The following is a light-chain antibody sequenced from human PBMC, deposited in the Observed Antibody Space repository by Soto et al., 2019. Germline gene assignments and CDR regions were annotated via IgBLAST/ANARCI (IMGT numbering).Light chain of an antibody. J-gene: IGKJ3*01. Sequence: DIQLTQSPSFLSASVGDRVTITCRASQGISGYLAWYQQKPGKAPKLLIYGATTLRSGVPSRFSGTGSGTEFTLTISSLQPEDFSTYYRQQLTSDPRGFTFGPGTKVDIK. V-gene: IGKV1-9*01. CDR1: QGISGY. CDR2: GAT. CDR3: QQLTSDPRGFT.